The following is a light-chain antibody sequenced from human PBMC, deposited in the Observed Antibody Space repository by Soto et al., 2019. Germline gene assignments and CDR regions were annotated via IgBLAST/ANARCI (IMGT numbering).Light chain of an antibody. J-gene: IGLJ1*01. CDR3: QAWDSTYV. CDR1: ELGGKF. V-gene: IGLV3-1*01. CDR2: QNN. Sequence: SSELTQPPSVSVSPGQTATITCSGDELGGKFACWYQQKPGQSPVLVIYQNNKRPSGIPERFSGSSSGNTATLTISGTQAMDEADYYCQAWDSTYVFGTGTKLTVL.